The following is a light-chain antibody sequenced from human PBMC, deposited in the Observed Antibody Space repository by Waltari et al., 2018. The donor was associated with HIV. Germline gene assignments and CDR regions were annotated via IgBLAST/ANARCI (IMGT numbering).Light chain of an antibody. CDR3: QQRGNWRST. CDR2: DAS. V-gene: IGKV3-11*01. Sequence: IVLTQSPATLSLSPGDRATLSCRASQSVSSSLDWYQQQSGQPPRLLIYDASDRATGSPARFSGSGSGTDFTLTISSLEPEDFAVYYCQQRGNWRSTFGQGTRLEIK. CDR1: QSVSSS. J-gene: IGKJ5*01.